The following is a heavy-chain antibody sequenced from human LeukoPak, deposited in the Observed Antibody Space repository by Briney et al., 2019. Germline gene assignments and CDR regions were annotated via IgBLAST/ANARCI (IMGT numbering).Heavy chain of an antibody. Sequence: SETLSLTCTVSAGSISNYYWSWIRQPPGKGLEWIGYIYYSGSTNYNPSLKSRVTISVDTSKNQFSLKLSSVTAADTAVYYCARDGPVDFWSADSSRSYMDVWGKGTTVTVSS. D-gene: IGHD3-3*01. J-gene: IGHJ6*03. CDR3: ARDGPVDFWSADSSRSYMDV. V-gene: IGHV4-59*01. CDR2: IYYSGST. CDR1: AGSISNYY.